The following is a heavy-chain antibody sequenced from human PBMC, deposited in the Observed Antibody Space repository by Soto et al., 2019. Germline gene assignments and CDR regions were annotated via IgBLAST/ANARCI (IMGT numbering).Heavy chain of an antibody. V-gene: IGHV4-30-2*01. CDR1: GGSISSGGYS. CDR3: ARVPGP. D-gene: IGHD3-10*01. Sequence: QLQLQESGSGLAKPSQTLSLTCAVSGGSISSGGYSWSWIRQPPGKGLEWIGYIYHSGSTYYNPSLESRDTISVDRSKNQFSLKLSSVTAADTAVYYCARVPGPWGQGTLVTVSS. CDR2: IYHSGST. J-gene: IGHJ5*02.